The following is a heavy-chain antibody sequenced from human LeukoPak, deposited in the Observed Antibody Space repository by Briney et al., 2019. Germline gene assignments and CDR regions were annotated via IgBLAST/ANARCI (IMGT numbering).Heavy chain of an antibody. Sequence: GGSLGLSWAASEFTFSSYAWSWVRRPPGKGLGWVSAISGSGGSTYYEDSVKGRFTISRDNSKNTLYLQMNSLRAEDTAVYYCAKARLISAFDIWGQGTMVTVSS. D-gene: IGHD3-3*01. CDR3: AKARLISAFDI. J-gene: IGHJ3*02. V-gene: IGHV3-23*01. CDR2: ISGSGGST. CDR1: EFTFSSYA.